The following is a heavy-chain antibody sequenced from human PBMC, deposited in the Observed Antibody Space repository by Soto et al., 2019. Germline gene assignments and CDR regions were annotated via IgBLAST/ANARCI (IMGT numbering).Heavy chain of an antibody. V-gene: IGHV1-69*02. D-gene: IGHD5-12*01. CDR3: ARTRYNVDIVATYYFDY. CDR1: GGTFSSYT. Sequence: QVPLVQSGAEVKKPGSSVKVSCKASGGTFSSYTISWVRQAPGQGLEWMGRIIPILGIANYAQKFQGRVTITADKSTSTAYMELSSLRSEDTAVYYCARTRYNVDIVATYYFDYWGQGTLVTVSS. CDR2: IIPILGIA. J-gene: IGHJ4*02.